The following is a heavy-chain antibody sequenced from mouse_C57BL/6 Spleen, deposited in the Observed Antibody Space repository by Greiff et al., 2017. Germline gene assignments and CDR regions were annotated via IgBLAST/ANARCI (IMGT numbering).Heavy chain of an antibody. V-gene: IGHV5-6*02. CDR2: ISSGGSYT. Sequence: DVMLVESGGDLVKPGGSLKLSCAASGFTFSSYGMSWVRQTPDKRLEWVATISSGGSYTYYPDSVKGRFTISRDNAKNTLYLQMSSLKSEDTAMYYCATYSNSKGYWGQGTSVTVSS. CDR3: ATYSNSKGY. J-gene: IGHJ4*01. D-gene: IGHD2-5*01. CDR1: GFTFSSYG.